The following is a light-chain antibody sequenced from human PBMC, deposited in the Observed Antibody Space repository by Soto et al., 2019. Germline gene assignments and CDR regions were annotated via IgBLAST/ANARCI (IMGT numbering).Light chain of an antibody. J-gene: IGLJ2*01. Sequence: QSALTQPPSASGSPGQSVTIYCTGTSSDVGGHNYVSWYQQHPGKAPKLIIYDVNKRPSGVPDRFSGSKSGNTASLTVSGLQAEDEADYYCNSYAGTKNLVFGGGTQLTVL. CDR1: SSDVGGHNY. V-gene: IGLV2-8*01. CDR2: DVN. CDR3: NSYAGTKNLV.